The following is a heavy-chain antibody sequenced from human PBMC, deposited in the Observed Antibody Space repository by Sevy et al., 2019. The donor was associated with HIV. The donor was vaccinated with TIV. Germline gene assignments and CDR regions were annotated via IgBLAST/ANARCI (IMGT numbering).Heavy chain of an antibody. J-gene: IGHJ5*02. CDR1: GGSISSYY. CDR2: IYYSGST. Sequence: SETLSLTCTVSGGSISSYYWSWIRQTPGKGLEWIGYIYYSGSTKYNPSLKSRVTISVDTSKNQFSLKLSSVTAADTAVYYCARAGVGGYCSGGSCYPSRFDPWGQGTLVTVSS. CDR3: ARAGVGGYCSGGSCYPSRFDP. D-gene: IGHD2-15*01. V-gene: IGHV4-59*13.